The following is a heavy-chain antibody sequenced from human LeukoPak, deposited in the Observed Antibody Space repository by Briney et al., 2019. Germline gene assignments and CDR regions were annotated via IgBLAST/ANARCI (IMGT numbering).Heavy chain of an antibody. CDR3: ARGYCSSTSCLLAFDI. D-gene: IGHD2-2*01. CDR1: GYTFTSYD. Sequence: ASVKVSCKASGYTFTSYDINWVRQATGQGLEWMGWMNPNSGNTGYAQKFQGRVTMTRNTSISTAYMELSSLRSEDTAVYYCARGYCSSTSCLLAFDIWGQGTMVTVSS. V-gene: IGHV1-8*01. CDR2: MNPNSGNT. J-gene: IGHJ3*02.